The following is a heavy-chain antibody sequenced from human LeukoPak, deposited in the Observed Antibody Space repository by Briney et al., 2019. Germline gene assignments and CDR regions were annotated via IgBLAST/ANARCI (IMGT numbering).Heavy chain of an antibody. CDR1: GFTFSSYA. CDR3: AKDKYTNCWKVDC. J-gene: IGHJ4*02. CDR2: FSGSGDTT. Sequence: PGGSLRLSCAASGFTFSSYAMRWVRQPPGKGGEWVSTFSGSGDTTYYADSVKGRFPISRDNSKNTLFLHMNSLRPEDTAVYYCAKDKYTNCWKVDCWGQGTLVTVSS. D-gene: IGHD2-2*01. V-gene: IGHV3-23*01.